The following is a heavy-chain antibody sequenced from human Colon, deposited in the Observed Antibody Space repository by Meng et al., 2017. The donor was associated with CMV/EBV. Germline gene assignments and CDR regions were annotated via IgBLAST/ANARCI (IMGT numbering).Heavy chain of an antibody. J-gene: IGHJ4*02. CDR1: GFTFNAYA. V-gene: IGHV3-23*01. D-gene: IGHD3-9*01. CDR2: ISSSSDRS. Sequence: GESLKISCGASGFTFNAYAMAWVRQVPGKGLQWVAAISSSSDRSYYADSVKGRFTISRDNAKNSVSLQMNALKVEDTAVYYCAKPIQGRITIFSDWGQGSLVTVSS. CDR3: AKPIQGRITIFSD.